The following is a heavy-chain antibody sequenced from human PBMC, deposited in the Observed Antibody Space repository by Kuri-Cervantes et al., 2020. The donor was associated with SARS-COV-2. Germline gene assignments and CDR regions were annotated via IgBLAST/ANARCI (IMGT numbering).Heavy chain of an antibody. CDR3: ARLQITMVRGVDDY. Sequence: SETLSLTCTVSGGSINSYYWSWIRQPAGKGLEWIGRIYTTGSTNYNPSLESRVTMSVDTSKNQFSLNLSSMTAADTAVYYCARLQITMVRGVDDYWGQGTLVTVSS. J-gene: IGHJ4*02. CDR2: IYTTGST. D-gene: IGHD3-10*01. V-gene: IGHV4-4*07. CDR1: GGSINSYY.